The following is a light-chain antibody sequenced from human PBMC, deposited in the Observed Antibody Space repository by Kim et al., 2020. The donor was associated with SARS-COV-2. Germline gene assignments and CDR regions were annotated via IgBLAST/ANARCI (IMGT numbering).Light chain of an antibody. Sequence: GQSITISCTGTINDVGFYDHVSWYQQYPGKAPKLLIHDVTDRPSGVSDRFSGSKSGNTASLTISGLQAEDEADYYCNSYTTSSTYVFGTGTKVTVL. J-gene: IGLJ1*01. V-gene: IGLV2-14*04. CDR3: NSYTTSSTYV. CDR2: DVT. CDR1: INDVGFYDH.